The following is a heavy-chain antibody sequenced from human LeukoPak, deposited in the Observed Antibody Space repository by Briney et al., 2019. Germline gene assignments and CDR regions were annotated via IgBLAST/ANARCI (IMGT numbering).Heavy chain of an antibody. Sequence: GGSLRLSCAASGFTFSSYSMNSVRQAPGKGLEWVSSISSSSYIYYADSVKGRFTISRDNAKNSLYLQMNSLIAEDTAVYYCARVGSGWTLDYWGQGTLVTASS. CDR1: GFTFSSYS. V-gene: IGHV3-21*01. J-gene: IGHJ4*02. CDR2: ISSSSYI. CDR3: ARVGSGWTLDY. D-gene: IGHD6-19*01.